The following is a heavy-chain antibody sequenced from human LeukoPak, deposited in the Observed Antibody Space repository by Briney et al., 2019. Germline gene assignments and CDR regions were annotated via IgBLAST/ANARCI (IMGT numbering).Heavy chain of an antibody. V-gene: IGHV3-23*01. Sequence: GGSLRLSCAASGFTFSSYWMSWVRRAPGKGLEWVSSISDSGGSTYYADSVKGRFTISRDNSKNTLYLQLKSLRAEDTAVYYCAKDSSSGTYFDYWGQGTLVTVSS. CDR2: ISDSGGST. CDR3: AKDSSSGTYFDY. D-gene: IGHD1-26*01. J-gene: IGHJ4*02. CDR1: GFTFSSYW.